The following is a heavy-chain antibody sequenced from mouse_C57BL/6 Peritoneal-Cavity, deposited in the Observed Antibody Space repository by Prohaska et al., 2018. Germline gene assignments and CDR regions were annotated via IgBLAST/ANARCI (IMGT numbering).Heavy chain of an antibody. CDR1: GYTFTDYE. V-gene: IGHV1-15*01. Sequence: GAELVRPGASVTLSCKASGYTFTDYEMHWVKQTPVHGLEWIGAIDPETGGTAYNQKFKGKAILTADKSSSTAYMELRSLTSEDSAVYYCTRRPAEAWFAYWGQGTLVTVSA. J-gene: IGHJ3*01. CDR3: TRRPAEAWFAY. CDR2: IDPETGGT.